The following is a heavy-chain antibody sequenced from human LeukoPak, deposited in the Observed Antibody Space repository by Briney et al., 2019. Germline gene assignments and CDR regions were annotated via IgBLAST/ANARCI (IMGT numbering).Heavy chain of an antibody. V-gene: IGHV3-74*01. J-gene: IGHJ5*02. CDR3: ARGENRAYYYGSGSYH. Sequence: GGSLRLSCAASGFTFSSYWMHWVRQAPGKGLVWVSRINSDGSSTSYADSVKGRFTISRDNAKNTLYLQMNSLRAEDTAVYYCARGENRAYYYGSGSYHWGQGTLVTVSS. D-gene: IGHD3-10*01. CDR2: INSDGSST. CDR1: GFTFSSYW.